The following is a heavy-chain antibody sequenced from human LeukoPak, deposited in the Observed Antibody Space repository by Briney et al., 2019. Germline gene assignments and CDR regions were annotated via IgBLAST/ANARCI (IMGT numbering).Heavy chain of an antibody. Sequence: PGGSLRLSCVASGFTFSSYWMHWVRQAPGKGLVWVSRINSDGSTITYADSVEGRFTISRDNAKNTLYLQMNSLRAEDTAVYHCARIRAGGFDYWGQGTLVTVSS. V-gene: IGHV3-74*01. J-gene: IGHJ4*02. D-gene: IGHD2-8*02. CDR3: ARIRAGGFDY. CDR2: INSDGSTI. CDR1: GFTFSSYW.